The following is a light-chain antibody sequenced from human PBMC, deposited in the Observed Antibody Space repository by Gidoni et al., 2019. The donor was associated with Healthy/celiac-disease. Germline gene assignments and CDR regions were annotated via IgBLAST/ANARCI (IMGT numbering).Light chain of an antibody. CDR2: WAS. J-gene: IGKJ4*01. Sequence: DIVMTQFPDSLAVSLGERAPTNCKSSQSVLYSPNNKNYLAWYQQKPGQPPKLLIYWASTRESGVPDRFSGSGSGTDFTLTISSLQAEDVAVYYCQQYYSTPLTFGGGTKVEIK. CDR3: QQYYSTPLT. V-gene: IGKV4-1*01. CDR1: QSVLYSPNNKNY.